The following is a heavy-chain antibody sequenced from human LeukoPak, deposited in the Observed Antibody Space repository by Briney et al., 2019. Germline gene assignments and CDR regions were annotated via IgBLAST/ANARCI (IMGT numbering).Heavy chain of an antibody. CDR1: GYTFTGYY. J-gene: IGHJ4*02. CDR2: ISAYNGNT. D-gene: IGHD1-1*01. CDR3: ARDGFALNERIDY. Sequence: ASVKVSCKASGYTFTGYYMHWVRQAPGQGLEWMGWISAYNGNTNYAQKLQGRVTMTTDTSTSTAYMELRSLRSDDTAVYYCARDGFALNERIDYWGQGTLVTVSS. V-gene: IGHV1-18*04.